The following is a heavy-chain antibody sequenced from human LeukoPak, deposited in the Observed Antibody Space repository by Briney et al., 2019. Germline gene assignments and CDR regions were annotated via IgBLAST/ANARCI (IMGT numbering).Heavy chain of an antibody. J-gene: IGHJ4*02. CDR2: ISVTVSST. D-gene: IGHD5-18*01. V-gene: IGHV3-23*01. Sequence: PGGSLRLSCAASGLTFSSYAMSWVRQAPGKGLEWVSTISVTVSSTYYADSVKGRFTISRDNSKNTLYLQMNSLRADDTAVYYCAGGSRGYSSGGNYWGQGTLVTVSS. CDR3: AGGSRGYSSGGNY. CDR1: GLTFSSYA.